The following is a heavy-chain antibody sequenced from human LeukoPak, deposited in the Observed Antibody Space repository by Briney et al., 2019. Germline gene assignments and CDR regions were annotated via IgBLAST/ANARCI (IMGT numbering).Heavy chain of an antibody. J-gene: IGHJ4*02. Sequence: GGSLRLSCAASGFTFSSYSMNWVRQAPGRGLEWVSSISSSSSYIYYADSVKGRFTISRDNAKKSLYLQMNSLRAEDTAVYYCARDGRESSYGPHYSDSWGPGTLVTVSS. CDR3: ARDGRESSYGPHYSDS. D-gene: IGHD5-18*01. CDR1: GFTFSSYS. V-gene: IGHV3-21*01. CDR2: ISSSSSYI.